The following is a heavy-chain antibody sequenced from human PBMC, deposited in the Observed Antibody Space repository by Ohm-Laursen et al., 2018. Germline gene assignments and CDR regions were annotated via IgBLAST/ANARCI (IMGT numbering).Heavy chain of an antibody. CDR3: ARALATYYYDSSGYYTSGGAFDI. CDR2: INHSGST. Sequence: SETLSLTCAVYGGSFSGYYWSWIRQPPGKGLEWIGEINHSGSTNYNPSLKSRVTISVDTSKNQFSLKLSSVTAADTAVYYCARALATYYYDSSGYYTSGGAFDIWGQGTMVTVSS. D-gene: IGHD3-22*01. J-gene: IGHJ3*02. V-gene: IGHV4-34*01. CDR1: GGSFSGYY.